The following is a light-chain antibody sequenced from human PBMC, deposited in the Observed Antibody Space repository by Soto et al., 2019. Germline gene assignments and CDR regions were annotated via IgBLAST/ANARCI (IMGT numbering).Light chain of an antibody. CDR3: QPYVSSPA. CDR2: GAS. J-gene: IGKJ4*01. V-gene: IGKV3-20*01. CDR1: QSVGSDY. Sequence: IVLTQSPGTLSLSPGEIATLSCRASQSVGSDYLTWYQQKPGQAPRLLIYGASNRAAGITDRLSGSGSGTDFTLTISRLEHEDFAVYYCQPYVSSPAFGGGKKVQLK.